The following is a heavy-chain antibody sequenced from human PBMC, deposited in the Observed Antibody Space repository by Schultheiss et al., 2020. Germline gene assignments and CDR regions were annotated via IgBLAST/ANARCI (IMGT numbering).Heavy chain of an antibody. D-gene: IGHD5-24*01. CDR1: GFTFSSYA. CDR3: AKAENGYNSGY. CDR2: ISGSGGST. J-gene: IGHJ4*02. Sequence: GGSLRLSCAASGFTFSSYAMSWVRKAPGKGLEWVSAISGSGGSTYYADSVKGRFTISRDNSKNTLYLQMNSLRAEDTAVYYCAKAENGYNSGYWGQGTLVTVSS. V-gene: IGHV3-23*01.